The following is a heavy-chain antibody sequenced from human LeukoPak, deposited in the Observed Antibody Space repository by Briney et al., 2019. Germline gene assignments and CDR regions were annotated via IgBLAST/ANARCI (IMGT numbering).Heavy chain of an antibody. CDR1: GFTFSSYA. CDR3: AKDLKSSGYGSHFDI. D-gene: IGHD3-22*01. J-gene: IGHJ3*02. V-gene: IGHV3-23*01. Sequence: GGSLRLSCAASGFTFSSYAMNWVRQAPGKGLEWVSVISASGGSTYYADSVKGRFTIYRDNSKKTLYLQMNSLRAEDTAVYYCAKDLKSSGYGSHFDIWGQGTMVTVSS. CDR2: ISASGGST.